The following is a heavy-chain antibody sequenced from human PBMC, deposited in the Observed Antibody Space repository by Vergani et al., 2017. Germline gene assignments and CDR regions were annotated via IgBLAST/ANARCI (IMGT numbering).Heavy chain of an antibody. CDR3: ERGSDHYD. CDR2: IKNNGDST. V-gene: IGHV3-23*01. J-gene: IGHJ4*02. D-gene: IGHD5-12*01. Sequence: EVQLLQSEGAVVQPGGSLRLSCAASGFTFSSHAMSWVRQGHGQGLEWVSSIKNNGDSTNYADSVKGRFTISRDNSKITLYLQMDSLRVEDTAVYYCERGSDHYDWGQGTLVTVAS. CDR1: GFTFSSHA.